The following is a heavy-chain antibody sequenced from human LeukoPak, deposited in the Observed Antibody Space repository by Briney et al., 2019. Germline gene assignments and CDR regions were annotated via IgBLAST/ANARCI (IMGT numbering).Heavy chain of an antibody. D-gene: IGHD4-17*01. V-gene: IGHV4-31*03. J-gene: IGHJ4*02. CDR1: GGSISDDGYY. CDR2: IYYGGTT. Sequence: SETLSLTCTVSGGSISDDGYYWSWIRQLPGKGLEWIGHIYYGGTTEYNPSLESRITISVATSKAQFSLKLNSVTAADTAVYYRARGGATVTDYWGQGNLVTVSS. CDR3: ARGGATVTDY.